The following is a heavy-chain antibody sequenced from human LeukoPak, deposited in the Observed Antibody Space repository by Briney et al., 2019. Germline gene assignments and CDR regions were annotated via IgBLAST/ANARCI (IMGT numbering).Heavy chain of an antibody. J-gene: IGHJ4*02. D-gene: IGHD3-22*01. Sequence: SETLSLTCAVYGGSFSGYYWSWIRQPPGKGLEWIGEINHSGSTNYNPSLKSRVTISVDTSKNQFSLKLSSVTAADTAVYYCAKVSRTIPSRSWLGYWGQGTLVTVSS. CDR2: INHSGST. CDR1: GGSFSGYY. CDR3: AKVSRTIPSRSWLGY. V-gene: IGHV4-34*01.